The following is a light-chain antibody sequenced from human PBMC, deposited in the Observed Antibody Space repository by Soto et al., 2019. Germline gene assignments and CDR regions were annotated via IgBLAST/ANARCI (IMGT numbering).Light chain of an antibody. CDR2: EVS. CDR1: SSDVGGYNF. J-gene: IGLJ1*01. CDR3: RSYTSSSTRV. V-gene: IGLV2-14*01. Sequence: QSALTQPASVSGSPGQSITISCTGTSSDVGGYNFVSWYQQHAGKAPKLMIYEVSNRPSGISNRFSGSKSGNTASLTISGLQAKDEADYYCRSYTSSSTRVFGTGTKLTVL.